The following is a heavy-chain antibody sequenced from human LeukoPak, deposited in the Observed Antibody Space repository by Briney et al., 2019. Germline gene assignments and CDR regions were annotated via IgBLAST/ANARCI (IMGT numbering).Heavy chain of an antibody. V-gene: IGHV1-18*01. D-gene: IGHD5-24*01. CDR3: ARVSKMATIGEFDY. CDR2: ISAYNGNT. Sequence: ASVKVSCKASGYTFTSYGISWVRQAPGQGLEWMGWISAYNGNTNYAQKLQGRVTMTTDTSTSTAYMELRSLRSDYTAVYYCARVSKMATIGEFDYWGQGTLVTVSS. J-gene: IGHJ4*02. CDR1: GYTFTSYG.